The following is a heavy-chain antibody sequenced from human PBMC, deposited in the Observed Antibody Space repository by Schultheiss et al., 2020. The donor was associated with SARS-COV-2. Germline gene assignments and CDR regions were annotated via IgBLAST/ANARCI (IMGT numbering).Heavy chain of an antibody. Sequence: SETLSLTCTVSGGSISGDYWSWIRQPPGKGLEWIGYISDSGSTNYNPSLKSRVTMSVDTSKNQFSLNLSSVTAADTAVYFCARSYGSGSYLTPNFDYWGQGTLVTVSS. CDR2: ISDSGST. J-gene: IGHJ4*02. CDR3: ARSYGSGSYLTPNFDY. CDR1: GGSISGDY. D-gene: IGHD3-10*01. V-gene: IGHV4-59*01.